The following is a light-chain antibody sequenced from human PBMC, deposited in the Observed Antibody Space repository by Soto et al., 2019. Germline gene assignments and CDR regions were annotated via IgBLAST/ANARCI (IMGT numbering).Light chain of an antibody. CDR3: QHSYSTTIT. CDR2: AAS. V-gene: IGKV1-39*01. J-gene: IGKJ5*01. Sequence: DIQMSQSPSSLSATVGDRVTIXXRASQSIRRYVNGDQQKPGKAPQLXIYAASSLQRVVPSMFSGSGSGTDFTLTSSSLQPEAFATYYCQHSYSTTITFGQGTRLEIK. CDR1: QSIRRY.